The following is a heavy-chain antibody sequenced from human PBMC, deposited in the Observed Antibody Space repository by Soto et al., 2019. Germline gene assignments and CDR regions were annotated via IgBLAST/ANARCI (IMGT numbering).Heavy chain of an antibody. Sequence: ASVKVSCKASGYTFTGYDMHWVRQAPGQGLEWMGWINPNSGGTNYAQKFQGWVTMTRDTSISTAYMELSRLRSDDTAVYYCARDISYGSGHAFDIWGQGTMVTVS. J-gene: IGHJ3*02. CDR2: INPNSGGT. D-gene: IGHD3-10*01. V-gene: IGHV1-2*04. CDR3: ARDISYGSGHAFDI. CDR1: GYTFTGYD.